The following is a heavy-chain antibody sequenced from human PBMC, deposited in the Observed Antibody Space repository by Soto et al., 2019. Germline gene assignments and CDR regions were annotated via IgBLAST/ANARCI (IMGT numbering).Heavy chain of an antibody. J-gene: IGHJ6*02. D-gene: IGHD6-19*01. V-gene: IGHV3-30*18. Sequence: GGSLRLSCAASGFTFNTYGMHWVRQAPGKGLEWVAVISYDGSNKYYADSGKGRFTIARDNSQNTLYLHMNSLRGEDTAVYYCAKAGLSSGRYPAYYYGMDVWGQGTTVTVSS. CDR2: ISYDGSNK. CDR1: GFTFNTYG. CDR3: AKAGLSSGRYPAYYYGMDV.